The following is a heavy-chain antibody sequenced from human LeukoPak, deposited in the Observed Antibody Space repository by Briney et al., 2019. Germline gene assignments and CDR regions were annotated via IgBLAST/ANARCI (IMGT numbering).Heavy chain of an antibody. CDR3: ARGVESEGTLDY. Sequence: SVKVSCKTSGGTFSSYAISWVRQAPGQGLEWMGRIIPILGIANYAQKFQGRVTITADKSTSTAYMELSSLRSEDTAVYYCARGVESEGTLDYWGQGTLVTVSS. V-gene: IGHV1-69*04. J-gene: IGHJ4*02. CDR2: IIPILGIA. D-gene: IGHD1-1*01. CDR1: GGTFSSYA.